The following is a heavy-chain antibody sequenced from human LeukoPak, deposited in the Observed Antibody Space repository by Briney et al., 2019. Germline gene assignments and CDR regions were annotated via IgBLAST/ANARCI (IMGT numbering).Heavy chain of an antibody. D-gene: IGHD3-10*02. J-gene: IGHJ6*04. CDR2: ISSGSTI. CDR1: GFTFSSYS. V-gene: IGHV3-69-1*02. CDR3: AELGITMIGGV. Sequence: GGSLRLSCAASGFTFSSYSMNWVRQAPGKGLEWVSSISSGSTIYYADSVRGRFTISRDNAKNSLYLQMNSLRAEDTAVYYCAELGITMIGGVWGKGTTVTISS.